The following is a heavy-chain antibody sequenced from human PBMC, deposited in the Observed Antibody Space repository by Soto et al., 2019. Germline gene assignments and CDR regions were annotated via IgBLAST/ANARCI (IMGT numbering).Heavy chain of an antibody. CDR2: IYWDDDK. CDR1: GFSLSTSRVG. Sequence: QITLKESGPTLVKPTQTLTLTCTFSGFSLSTSRVGVGWIRQPPGKALEWLALIYWDDDKRYSPSLKTRLTITKDTSKNQVVLTMTNMDPVVTATYYCPHYRIFGDYMYYFDSWGQGTLVTVS. J-gene: IGHJ4*02. CDR3: PHYRIFGDYMYYFDS. D-gene: IGHD4-17*01. V-gene: IGHV2-5*02.